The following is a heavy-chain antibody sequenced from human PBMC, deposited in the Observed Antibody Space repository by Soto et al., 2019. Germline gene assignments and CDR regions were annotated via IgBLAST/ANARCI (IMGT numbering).Heavy chain of an antibody. Sequence: GGSLSLSCAASGFTFSSYAMHWVRQAPGKGLEWVAVISYDGNNKYYADSVKGRFTISRDNSKNTLYLQMNSLRAEDTAVYYCARAVIAAVIWGEIDYWGQGTLVTVSS. CDR3: ARAVIAAVIWGEIDY. CDR2: ISYDGNNK. CDR1: GFTFSSYA. J-gene: IGHJ4*02. V-gene: IGHV3-30-3*01. D-gene: IGHD6-13*01.